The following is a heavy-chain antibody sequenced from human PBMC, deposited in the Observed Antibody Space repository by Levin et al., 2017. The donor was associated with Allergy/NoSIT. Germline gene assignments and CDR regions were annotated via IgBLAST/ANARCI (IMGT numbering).Heavy chain of an antibody. CDR1: GYDFSTYW. CDR3: AGAHSFCSVSACSGLY. J-gene: IGHJ4*02. Sequence: GESLKISCKASGYDFSTYWIGWVRQMPGKGLEWMGLIYPDDSDTNYSPSFQGQVTISADKSITTAYLQWSSLTASATAMYFCAGAHSFCSVSACSGLYWGQGTLLTVSS. D-gene: IGHD3-3*01. V-gene: IGHV5-51*01. CDR2: IYPDDSDT.